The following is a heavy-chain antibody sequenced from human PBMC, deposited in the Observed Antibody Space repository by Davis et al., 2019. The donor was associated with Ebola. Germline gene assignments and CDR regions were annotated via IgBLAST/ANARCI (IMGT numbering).Heavy chain of an antibody. CDR2: IIPILGIA. D-gene: IGHD3-22*01. CDR1: GGTFSSYA. J-gene: IGHJ4*02. V-gene: IGHV1-69*04. CDR3: ARYYYDSSGYYWPGDY. Sequence: SVKVSCKASGGTFSSYAISWVRQAPGQGLEWMGRIIPILGIANYAQKFQGRVTITADKSTSTAYMELSSLRSEDTAVYYCARYYYDSSGYYWPGDYWGQGTLVTVSS.